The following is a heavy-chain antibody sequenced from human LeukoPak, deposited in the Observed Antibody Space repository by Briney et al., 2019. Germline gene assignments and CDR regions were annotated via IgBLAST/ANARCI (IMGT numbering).Heavy chain of an antibody. CDR2: IYTSGST. Sequence: SETLSLTCTVSGGSISSYYWSWIRQPAGKGLEWIGRIYTSGSTNYNPSLKSRVTMSVDTSKNQFSLKLSSVTAADTAVYYCARWSLGGSVTDAFDIWGQGTMVTVSS. J-gene: IGHJ3*02. V-gene: IGHV4-4*07. CDR3: ARWSLGGSVTDAFDI. CDR1: GGSISSYY. D-gene: IGHD3-10*01.